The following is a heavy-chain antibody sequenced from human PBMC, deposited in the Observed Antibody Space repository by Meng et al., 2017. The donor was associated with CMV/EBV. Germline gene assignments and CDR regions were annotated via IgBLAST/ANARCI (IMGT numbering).Heavy chain of an antibody. CDR1: GFTFSSYA. V-gene: IGHV3-30*04. D-gene: IGHD4-17*01. J-gene: IGHJ6*02. CDR3: ATVRGMDV. Sequence: GESLKISCAASGFTFSSYAMHWVRQAPGKGLEWVAVISYDGSNKYYADSVKGRFTISRDNAKNSLYLQMNSLRAEDTAVYYCATVRGMDVWGQGTTVTVSS. CDR2: ISYDGSNK.